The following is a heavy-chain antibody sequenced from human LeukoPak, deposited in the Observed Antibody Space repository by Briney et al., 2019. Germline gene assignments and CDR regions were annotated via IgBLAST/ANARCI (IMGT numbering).Heavy chain of an antibody. Sequence: GGSLRLSCVASGFTFSDYYMSWIRQAPGKGPGWVSYIRSSGNTIHYADSVKGRFTTSRDNAKNSLYLQMNSLRAEDTAVYYCARDRGAVTDVFDYWGQGTLVTVSS. CDR2: IRSSGNTI. D-gene: IGHD6-19*01. J-gene: IGHJ4*02. CDR1: GFTFSDYY. V-gene: IGHV3-11*04. CDR3: ARDRGAVTDVFDY.